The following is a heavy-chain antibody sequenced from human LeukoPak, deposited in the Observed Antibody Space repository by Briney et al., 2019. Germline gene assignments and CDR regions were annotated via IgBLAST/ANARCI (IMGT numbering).Heavy chain of an antibody. D-gene: IGHD5-18*01. CDR1: EYIFTDYY. CDR2: INPNSGGT. Sequence: GASVKVSCKASEYIFTDYYMSWVRQAPGQGLEWMGWINPNSGGTNYAQKFQGRVTMTRDTSISTAYMELSRLRSDDTAVYYCARGGRPNTAWGDYWGQGTLVTVSS. V-gene: IGHV1-2*02. J-gene: IGHJ4*02. CDR3: ARGGRPNTAWGDY.